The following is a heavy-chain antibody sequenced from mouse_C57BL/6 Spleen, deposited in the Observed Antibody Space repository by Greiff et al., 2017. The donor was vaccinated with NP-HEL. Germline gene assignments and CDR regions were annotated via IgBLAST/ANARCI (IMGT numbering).Heavy chain of an antibody. Sequence: QVQLQQPGAELVKPGASVKLSCKASGYTFTSYWMQWVKQRPGQGLEWIGEIDPSDSYTNYTQQVKGKATLSVDKSASTAYMQLSSLTSEDSAVYYCARGLRGDFDYWGQGTTLTVSS. V-gene: IGHV1-50*01. D-gene: IGHD1-1*01. CDR2: IDPSDSYT. CDR1: GYTFTSYW. CDR3: ARGLRGDFDY. J-gene: IGHJ2*01.